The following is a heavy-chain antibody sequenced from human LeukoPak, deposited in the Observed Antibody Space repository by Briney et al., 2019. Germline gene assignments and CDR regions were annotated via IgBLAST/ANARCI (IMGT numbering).Heavy chain of an antibody. D-gene: IGHD2-15*01. CDR2: ISGSGGST. CDR1: GFTFSSYA. Sequence: GSLRLSCAASGFTFSSYAMSWVRQAPGKGLEWVSAISGSGGSTYYADSVKGRFTISRDNSKNTLYLQMNSLRAEDTAVYYCAKGSSIVVVAALDYWGQGTLVTVSS. CDR3: AKGSSIVVVAALDY. J-gene: IGHJ4*02. V-gene: IGHV3-23*01.